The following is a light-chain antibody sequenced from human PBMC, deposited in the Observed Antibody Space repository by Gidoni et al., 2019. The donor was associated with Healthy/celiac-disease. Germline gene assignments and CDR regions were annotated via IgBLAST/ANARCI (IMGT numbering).Light chain of an antibody. CDR2: EVS. CDR1: SSDVGGYNY. CDR3: SSYAGSNWV. J-gene: IGLJ3*02. V-gene: IGLV2-8*01. Sequence: QSALTQPPSASGSPGQSVTISCTGTSSDVGGYNYVSWYQQHPGKAPKLMIYEVSKRPSGVPDRFSGSKSGNMASLTVSELQAEDEADYYCSSYAGSNWVFGGGTKLTVL.